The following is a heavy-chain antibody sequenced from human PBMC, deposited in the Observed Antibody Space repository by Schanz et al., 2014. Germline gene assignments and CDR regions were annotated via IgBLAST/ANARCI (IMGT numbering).Heavy chain of an antibody. Sequence: QVQLVESGGGVVQPGRSLRLSCAASGFTFSSYTMHWVRQAPGKGLEWVAVISFDGSHESYADSVRGRFTISRDNSKNTLYLQMDSLRAEDTAVYYCARDRIAVAGGFFDYWGQGTQVTVSS. V-gene: IGHV3-30*04. CDR3: ARDRIAVAGGFFDY. CDR1: GFTFSSYT. D-gene: IGHD6-19*01. CDR2: ISFDGSHE. J-gene: IGHJ4*02.